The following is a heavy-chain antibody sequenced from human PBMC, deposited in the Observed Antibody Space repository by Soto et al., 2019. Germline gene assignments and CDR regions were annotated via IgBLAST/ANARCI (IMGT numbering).Heavy chain of an antibody. Sequence: EVQLLESGGDLVQPGGSLRLSCAAAGFTFSYSAMNWVRQAPGKGLEWVSTISGSGDGTWYADSVKGRFTISRDNSKNPVYRQMNSLRAEDTAEYFCAKVDYYDNRGYFDFWGQGTLVTVSS. CDR2: ISGSGDGT. V-gene: IGHV3-23*01. J-gene: IGHJ4*02. CDR3: AKVDYYDNRGYFDF. D-gene: IGHD3-22*01. CDR1: GFTFSYSA.